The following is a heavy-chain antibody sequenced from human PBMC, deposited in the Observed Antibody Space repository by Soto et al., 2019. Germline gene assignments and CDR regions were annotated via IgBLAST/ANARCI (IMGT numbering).Heavy chain of an antibody. CDR2: MSPSSGTT. CDR1: GYTFTSYD. Sequence: QVQLVQSGAEVKKPGASVKVSCKASGYTFTSYDISWVRQATGQGLEWMGWMSPSSGTTGFVQKFQGRVTVTRDTSISTAYMEVTSLTSEDTAVYYCARTIFGVATYYCDYWGQGTLVTVSS. CDR3: ARTIFGVATYYCDY. D-gene: IGHD3-3*01. V-gene: IGHV1-8*01. J-gene: IGHJ4*02.